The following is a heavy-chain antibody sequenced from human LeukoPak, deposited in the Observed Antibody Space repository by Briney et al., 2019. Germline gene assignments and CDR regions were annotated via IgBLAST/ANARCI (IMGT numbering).Heavy chain of an antibody. D-gene: IGHD3-3*01. CDR1: GGSISSYY. Sequence: SETLSLTCSVSGGSISSYYWSWIRQPAGKGREWIGRIYTSGSTNYNPSLKSRVTMSVDTSKNQFSLKLSSVSAADTAVYYCARAFTIFGVVTYAFVIWGQGTMVTVSS. J-gene: IGHJ3*02. V-gene: IGHV4-4*07. CDR2: IYTSGST. CDR3: ARAFTIFGVVTYAFVI.